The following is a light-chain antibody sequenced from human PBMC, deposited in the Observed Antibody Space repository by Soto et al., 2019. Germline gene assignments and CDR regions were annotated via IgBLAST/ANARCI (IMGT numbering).Light chain of an antibody. Sequence: EIVMTQSPATLSVSPGERATLSCRASQSVSSSLAWYQQQPGQAPRLLIYGASTRATGIPARFSGSGSGTEFTLTISSLQSEDFAFYYCQQYNNWPRTFGQGTKVDIK. CDR2: GAS. CDR3: QQYNNWPRT. CDR1: QSVSSS. J-gene: IGKJ1*01. V-gene: IGKV3-15*01.